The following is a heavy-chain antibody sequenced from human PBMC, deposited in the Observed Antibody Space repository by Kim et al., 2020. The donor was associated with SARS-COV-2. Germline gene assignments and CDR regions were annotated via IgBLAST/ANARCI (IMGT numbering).Heavy chain of an antibody. D-gene: IGHD3-10*01. CDR3: ARGNYYESVSLSDYYNGMDV. V-gene: IGHV3-30-3*01. Sequence: GGSLRLSCAASGLSFDSYAMNWVRQAPGNGLEWVAVISFDGRNKDYADSVKGRFTISRDNSKGTLHLQMNSLRVEDTAVYYFARGNYYESVSLSDYYNGMDVWGQGTTVTVSS. CDR2: ISFDGRNK. J-gene: IGHJ6*02. CDR1: GLSFDSYA.